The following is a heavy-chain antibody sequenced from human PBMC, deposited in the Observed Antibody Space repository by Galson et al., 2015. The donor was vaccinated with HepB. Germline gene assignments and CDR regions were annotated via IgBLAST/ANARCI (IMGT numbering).Heavy chain of an antibody. V-gene: IGHV3-7*01. D-gene: IGHD6-19*01. J-gene: IGHJ4*02. Sequence: SLRLSCAASGFTFSSYWMSWVRQAPGKGLEWVANIKQDGNEKYYVDSVKGRFTISRDSAKNSLFLQMNGLRAEDTAVYYCARERHSSSRSLYDFDYWGQGTLVTVSS. CDR1: GFTFSSYW. CDR2: IKQDGNEK. CDR3: ARERHSSSRSLYDFDY.